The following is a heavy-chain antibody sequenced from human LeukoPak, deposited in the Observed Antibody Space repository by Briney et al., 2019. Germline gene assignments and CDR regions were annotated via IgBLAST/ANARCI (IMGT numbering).Heavy chain of an antibody. V-gene: IGHV3-21*01. CDR3: ASLTAGLNNY. CDR2: ISSSSSYI. CDR1: GFTFSSYS. J-gene: IGHJ4*02. Sequence: GGSPRLSCAASGFTFSSYSMNWVRQAPGKGLEWVSSISSSSSYIYYADSVKGRFTISRDNAKNSLYLQMNSLRAEDTAVYYCASLTAGLNNYWGQGTLVTVSS. D-gene: IGHD1-14*01.